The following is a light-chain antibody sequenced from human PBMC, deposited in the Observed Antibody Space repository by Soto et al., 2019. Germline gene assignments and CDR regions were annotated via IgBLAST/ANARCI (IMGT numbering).Light chain of an antibody. Sequence: QSALTQPASVSGSPGQSITISCTGTSSDVGSYNLVSWYQQHPGKAPKLMIYEDSKRPSGVSNRFSGSKSGNTASLTIPGLQTEDEADYYCCSYADSSTYVFGTGTKVTVL. CDR2: EDS. CDR1: SSDVGSYNL. V-gene: IGLV2-23*01. CDR3: CSYADSSTYV. J-gene: IGLJ1*01.